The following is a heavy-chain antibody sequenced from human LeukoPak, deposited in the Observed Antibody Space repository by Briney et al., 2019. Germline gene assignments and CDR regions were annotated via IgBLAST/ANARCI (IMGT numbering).Heavy chain of an antibody. Sequence: GASVKVSCKASGGTFSSYAISWVRQAPGQGLEWMGGIIPIFGTANYAPKFQGRVTITADESTSTAYMELSSLRSEDTAVYYCASRPITMVRGVIALKYYFDYWGQGTLVTVSS. CDR1: GGTFSSYA. CDR2: IIPIFGTA. V-gene: IGHV1-69*13. D-gene: IGHD3-10*01. J-gene: IGHJ4*02. CDR3: ASRPITMVRGVIALKYYFDY.